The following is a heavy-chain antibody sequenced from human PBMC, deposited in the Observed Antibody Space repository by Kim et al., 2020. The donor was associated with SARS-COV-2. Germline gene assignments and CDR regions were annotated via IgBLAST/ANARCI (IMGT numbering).Heavy chain of an antibody. CDR1: GFTFDDYA. J-gene: IGHJ4*02. V-gene: IGHV3-43*02. D-gene: IGHD6-6*01. Sequence: GGSLRLSCAASGFTFDDYAMHWVRQAPGKGLEWVSLISGDGGSTYYADSVKGRFTISRDNSKNSLYLQMNSLRTEDTALYYCAKDMFSSWPAIIFDYWGQGTLVTVSS. CDR2: ISGDGGST. CDR3: AKDMFSSWPAIIFDY.